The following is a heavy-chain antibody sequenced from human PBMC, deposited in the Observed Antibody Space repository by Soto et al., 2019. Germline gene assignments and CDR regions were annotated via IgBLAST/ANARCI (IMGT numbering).Heavy chain of an antibody. CDR2: IIPIFGTA. CDR1: GGTFSSYA. Sequence: QVQLVQSGAEVKKPGSSVEVSCKTSGGTFSSYAISWVRQAPGQGLEWMGGIIPIFGTANYAQKFQGRVTITADESTSTAYMELSSLRSEDTAVYYCARGFKHYYDSSGIYWPADYWGQGTLVTVSS. D-gene: IGHD3-22*01. CDR3: ARGFKHYYDSSGIYWPADY. J-gene: IGHJ4*01. V-gene: IGHV1-69*01.